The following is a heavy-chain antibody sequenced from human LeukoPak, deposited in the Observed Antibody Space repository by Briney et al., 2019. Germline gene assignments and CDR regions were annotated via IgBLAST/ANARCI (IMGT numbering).Heavy chain of an antibody. CDR1: GGSISSSNYY. CDR3: ARQPPFFGDYGGY. V-gene: IGHV4-39*01. D-gene: IGHD4/OR15-4a*01. Sequence: SETLSLTCTVSGGSISSSNYYWGWIRQSPGKGLEWIGTIYYSGSTYYKSSLKSRVTISADASRNQFSLRLTSVTATDTAVYYCARQPPFFGDYGGYWGQGTLVTVSS. CDR2: IYYSGST. J-gene: IGHJ4*02.